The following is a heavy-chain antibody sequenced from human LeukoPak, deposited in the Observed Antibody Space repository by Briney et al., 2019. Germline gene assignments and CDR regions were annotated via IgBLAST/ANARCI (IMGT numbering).Heavy chain of an antibody. D-gene: IGHD5-12*01. V-gene: IGHV3-74*01. J-gene: IGHJ5*02. CDR3: AREHYSGYDWGTNWFDP. CDR1: GFTFSTYL. CDR2: INSDGSRT. Sequence: GGSLRLSCAASGFTFSTYLMHWVRQAPGKGLVWVSRINSDGSRTSYADFVKGRFTISRDNAKNTLYLQMNSLRAEDTAVYYSAREHYSGYDWGTNWFDPWGQGTLVTVSS.